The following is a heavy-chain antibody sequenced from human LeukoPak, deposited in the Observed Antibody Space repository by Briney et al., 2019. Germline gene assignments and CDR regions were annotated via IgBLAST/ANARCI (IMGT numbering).Heavy chain of an antibody. Sequence: GASVKVSCKASGYTFTGYYMHWVRQPPGQGHEWVGWINPNSGGTNYAQKLQGRVTMTTDTSTSTVYMELRSLRSDDTAVYYCARSPTRGGSGSYYPNWFDPWGQGTLVTVSS. D-gene: IGHD3-10*01. V-gene: IGHV1-2*02. CDR1: GYTFTGYY. CDR3: ARSPTRGGSGSYYPNWFDP. CDR2: INPNSGGT. J-gene: IGHJ5*02.